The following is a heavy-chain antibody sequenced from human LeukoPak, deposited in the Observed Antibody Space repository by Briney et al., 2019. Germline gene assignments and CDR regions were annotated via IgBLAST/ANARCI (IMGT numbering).Heavy chain of an antibody. D-gene: IGHD3-22*01. V-gene: IGHV1-2*02. CDR3: ARATLGDSSGYYSHQPHRYYFGY. Sequence: ASVKVSCKASGYTFTGYYMHWVRQAPGQGLEWMGWINPNSGGTNYAQKFQGRVTMTRDTSISTAYVELSRLRSDDTAVYYCARATLGDSSGYYSHQPHRYYFGYWGQGTLATVSS. J-gene: IGHJ4*02. CDR2: INPNSGGT. CDR1: GYTFTGYY.